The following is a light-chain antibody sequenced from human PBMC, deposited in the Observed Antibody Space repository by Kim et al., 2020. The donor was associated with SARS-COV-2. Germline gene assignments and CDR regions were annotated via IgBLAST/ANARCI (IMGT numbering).Light chain of an antibody. V-gene: IGKV3D-20*02. Sequence: EIVLTQSPGTLSLSPGERATLSCRASQSIANNFLAWYQQKPGQAPRLLIYGASIRATGIADRFSGSGSGTDFTLTISSLEPEDFAVYYCQQRKSWPLTFGQGTRLEIK. CDR1: QSIANNF. CDR3: QQRKSWPLT. J-gene: IGKJ5*01. CDR2: GAS.